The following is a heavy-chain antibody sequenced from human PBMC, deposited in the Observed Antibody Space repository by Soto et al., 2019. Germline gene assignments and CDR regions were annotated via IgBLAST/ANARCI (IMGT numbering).Heavy chain of an antibody. CDR2: ISGSGGST. CDR1: GFTFSSYA. CDR3: AKCTIFGVVIIKGMYYFDY. J-gene: IGHJ4*02. Sequence: GGSLRLSCAASGFTFSSYAMSWVRQAPGKGLEWVSAISGSGGSTYYADSVKGRFTISRDNSKNTLYLQMNSLRAEDTAVYYCAKCTIFGVVIIKGMYYFDYWGQGTLVTVSS. D-gene: IGHD3-3*01. V-gene: IGHV3-23*01.